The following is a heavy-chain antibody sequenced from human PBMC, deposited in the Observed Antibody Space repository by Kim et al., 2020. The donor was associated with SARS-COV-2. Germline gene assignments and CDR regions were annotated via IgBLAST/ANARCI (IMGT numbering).Heavy chain of an antibody. CDR2: MNPNSGNT. V-gene: IGHV1-8*01. CDR3: ARVQHY. CDR1: GYTFTSYD. J-gene: IGHJ4*02. Sequence: ASVKVSCKASGYTFTSYDINWVRQAPGQGLEWMGWMNPNSGNTGYAQNFQGRVTMTRDTSISTAYMELSSLISEDSAVYYCARVQHYWGQGTLVTVSS.